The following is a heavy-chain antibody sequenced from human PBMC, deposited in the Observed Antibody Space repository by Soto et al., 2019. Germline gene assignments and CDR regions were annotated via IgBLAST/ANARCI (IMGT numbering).Heavy chain of an antibody. CDR1: GFTFSTYH. CDR2: IGGGGDEI. Sequence: EVQLVESGGGLVKPGESLRHSCAASGFTFSTYHMNWVRLAPGKGLEWISSIGGGGDEIYYADSVRGRFTISRDNAKASLYLQMNSLRVEDTAVYYCANVPTVIFPSKWGQGTLVTVSS. V-gene: IGHV3-21*02. J-gene: IGHJ4*01. D-gene: IGHD2-21*01. CDR3: ANVPTVIFPSK.